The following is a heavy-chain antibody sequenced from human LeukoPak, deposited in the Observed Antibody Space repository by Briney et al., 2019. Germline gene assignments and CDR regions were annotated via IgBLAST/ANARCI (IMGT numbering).Heavy chain of an antibody. Sequence: PSETLSLTCTVSGGSISSYYWSWIRQPPGKGLEWIGYIYYSGSTNYNPSLKSRITISVDTSKNQFSLKLSSVTAADTAVYYCARGWVIVVVPAALNWFDPWGQGTLVTVSS. D-gene: IGHD2-2*01. CDR2: IYYSGST. V-gene: IGHV4-59*12. J-gene: IGHJ5*02. CDR3: ARGWVIVVVPAALNWFDP. CDR1: GGSISSYY.